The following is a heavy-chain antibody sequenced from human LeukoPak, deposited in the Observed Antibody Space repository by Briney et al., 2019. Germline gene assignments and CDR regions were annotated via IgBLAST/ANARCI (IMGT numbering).Heavy chain of an antibody. CDR2: TYYRSKWYN. Sequence: SQTLSLTCAISGDSVSSNSAAWNWIRQSPSRRLEWLGRTYYRSKWYNDYAVSVKSRITINPDTSKNQFSLQLNSVTPEDTAVYYCARAPVVPAPPDYYYYYMDVWGKGTMVTVSS. CDR3: ARAPVVPAPPDYYYYYMDV. CDR1: GDSVSSNSAA. J-gene: IGHJ6*03. V-gene: IGHV6-1*01. D-gene: IGHD2-2*01.